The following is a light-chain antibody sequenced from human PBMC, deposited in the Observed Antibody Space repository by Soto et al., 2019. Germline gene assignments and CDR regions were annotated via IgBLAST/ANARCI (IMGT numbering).Light chain of an antibody. CDR3: QQSYSIPRLT. CDR2: AAS. J-gene: IGKJ3*01. CDR1: QSISSF. Sequence: DIQMTQSPPSLSASVGDSVTITCRASQSISSFLNWYQQKPGKAPRVLISAASTLRSGVPSRFSGSGSGTDFTLTISSLQSEDFATYYCQQSYSIPRLTFGPGTRVEIK. V-gene: IGKV1-39*01.